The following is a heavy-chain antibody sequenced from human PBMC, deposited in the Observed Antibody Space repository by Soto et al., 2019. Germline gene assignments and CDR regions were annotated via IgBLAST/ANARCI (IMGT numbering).Heavy chain of an antibody. D-gene: IGHD5-18*01. J-gene: IGHJ6*02. CDR2: INHSGST. CDR1: GGSFSGYY. Sequence: SETLSLTCAVYGGSFSGYYWSWIRQPPGKGLEWIGEINHSGSTNYNPSLKSRVTISVDTSKNQFSLKLSSVTAADTAVYYCARIRRGYSYGYDYYYYGMDVWGQGTTVTVSS. CDR3: ARIRRGYSYGYDYYYYGMDV. V-gene: IGHV4-34*01.